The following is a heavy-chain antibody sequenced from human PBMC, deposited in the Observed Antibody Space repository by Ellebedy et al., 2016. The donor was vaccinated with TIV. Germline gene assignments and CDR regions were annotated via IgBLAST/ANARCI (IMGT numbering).Heavy chain of an antibody. CDR3: ARAPRWYYDFWSGSAYVDY. D-gene: IGHD3-3*01. J-gene: IGHJ4*02. Sequence: ASVKVSCKASGYTFSSYGLSWVRQAPGQGLEWMGWISAYNGNTKYAQKLQDRVTMPTETSTTTAYMELRSLRSDDTAVYYCARAPRWYYDFWSGSAYVDYWGQGTLVTVSS. CDR1: GYTFSSYG. CDR2: ISAYNGNT. V-gene: IGHV1-18*01.